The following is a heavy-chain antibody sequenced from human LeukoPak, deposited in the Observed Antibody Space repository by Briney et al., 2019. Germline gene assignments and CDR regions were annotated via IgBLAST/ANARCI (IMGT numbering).Heavy chain of an antibody. CDR3: ARDTYDFLRMDV. J-gene: IGHJ6*03. CDR1: GYTFTGYY. V-gene: IGHV1-2*02. D-gene: IGHD3-3*01. CDR2: INPNSGGT. Sequence: ASVKVSCKASGYTFTGYYMHWVRQAPGQGLGWMGWINPNSGGTTYAQKFQGRVTMTRDTSISTAYMELSRLRSDDTAVYYCARDTYDFLRMDVWGKGTTVTVSS.